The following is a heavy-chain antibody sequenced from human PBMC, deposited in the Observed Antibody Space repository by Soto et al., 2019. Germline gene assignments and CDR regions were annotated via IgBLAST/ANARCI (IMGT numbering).Heavy chain of an antibody. CDR3: ARSGARKGVWSGYYESYYYYGMDV. D-gene: IGHD3-3*01. Sequence: QVQLVESGGGVVQPGRSLRLSCAASEFTFSSYAMHWVRQAPGKGLEWVAVISYDGSNKYYEDSVKGRFTISRDNSKNTLYLQMNSLRAEDTAVYYCARSGARKGVWSGYYESYYYYGMDVWGQGTTVTVSS. CDR1: EFTFSSYA. J-gene: IGHJ6*02. CDR2: ISYDGSNK. V-gene: IGHV3-30-3*01.